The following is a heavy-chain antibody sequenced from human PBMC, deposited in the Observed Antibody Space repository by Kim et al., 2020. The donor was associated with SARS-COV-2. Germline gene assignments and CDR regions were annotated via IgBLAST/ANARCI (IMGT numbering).Heavy chain of an antibody. V-gene: IGHV4-59*08. D-gene: IGHD3-22*01. Sequence: LKSRVTISVDTSKNPFSLKLSSVTAADTAVYYCARRENYYDSSGPTAFDIWGQGTMVTVSS. J-gene: IGHJ3*02. CDR3: ARRENYYDSSGPTAFDI.